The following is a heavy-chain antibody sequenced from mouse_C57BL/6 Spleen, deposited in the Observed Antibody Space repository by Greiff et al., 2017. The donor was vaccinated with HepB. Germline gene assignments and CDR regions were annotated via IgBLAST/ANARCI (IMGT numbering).Heavy chain of an antibody. CDR1: GFSLTSYG. D-gene: IGHD1-1*01. J-gene: IGHJ1*03. CDR3: ASHYYGSSPYWYFDV. Sequence: VKLMESGPGLVQPSQSLSITCTVSGFSLTSYGVHWVRQSPGKGLEWLGVIWSGGSTDYNAAFISRLSISKDNSKSQVFFKMNSLQADDTAIYYCASHYYGSSPYWYFDVWGTGTTVTVSS. CDR2: IWSGGST. V-gene: IGHV2-2*01.